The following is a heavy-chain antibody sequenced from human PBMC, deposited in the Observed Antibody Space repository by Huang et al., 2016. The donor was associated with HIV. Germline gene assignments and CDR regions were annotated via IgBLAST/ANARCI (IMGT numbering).Heavy chain of an antibody. J-gene: IGHJ4*02. CDR2: IYHSGST. CDR1: GGSISSSSYS. CDR3: ARHWYTSSWYYDYFDY. D-gene: IGHD6-13*01. V-gene: IGHV4-39*01. Sequence: QLQLQESGPGLVKPSETLSLTGTVSGGSISSSSYSWGWLGSIYHSGSTYYNPSLKSRVSISVDTSKNQFSLKLSSVTAADTAVYYCARHWYTSSWYYDYFDYWGQGTLVTVSS.